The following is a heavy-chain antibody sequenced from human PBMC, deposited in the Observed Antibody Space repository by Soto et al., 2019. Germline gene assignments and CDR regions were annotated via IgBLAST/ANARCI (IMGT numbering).Heavy chain of an antibody. Sequence: SENLSLTCTVSGGSISSYYWSWIRQPPGKGLEWIGYIYYSGSTNYNPSLKSRVTISVDTSKNQFSLKLSSVTAADTAVYYCARAGVQLWPYYYYGMDVWGQGTTVTVSS. CDR1: GGSISSYY. CDR2: IYYSGST. D-gene: IGHD5-18*01. V-gene: IGHV4-59*01. J-gene: IGHJ6*02. CDR3: ARAGVQLWPYYYYGMDV.